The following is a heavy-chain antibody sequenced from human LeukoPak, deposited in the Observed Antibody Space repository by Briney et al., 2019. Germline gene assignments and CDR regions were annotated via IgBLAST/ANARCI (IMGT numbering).Heavy chain of an antibody. J-gene: IGHJ4*02. CDR2: IYPGDSDT. CDR1: GYSFTSYW. V-gene: IGHV5-51*01. Sequence: GESLKISCKGSGYSFTSYWIGWVRQMPGKGLEWMGIIYPGDSDTRYSPSFQGQATISADKSISTAYLQWSSLEASDTAMYYCARAPSYKRGYSYGYADYWGQGTLVTVSS. CDR3: ARAPSYKRGYSYGYADY. D-gene: IGHD5-18*01.